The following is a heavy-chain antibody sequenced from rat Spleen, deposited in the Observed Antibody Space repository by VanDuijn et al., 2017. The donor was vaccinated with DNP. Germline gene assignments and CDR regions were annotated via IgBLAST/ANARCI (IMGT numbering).Heavy chain of an antibody. V-gene: IGHV5S23*01. J-gene: IGHJ4*01. CDR1: GFTFRNSD. CDR3: AKDGRAMDA. D-gene: IGHD1-12*02. Sequence: EVQLVESGGGLVQPGGSLKLSCAASGFTFRNSDMAWVRQAPTKGLEWVASISTSGGLTYYRDSVKGRFTISRDNAKSTLYLQMESLRSEDTATYYCAKDGRAMDAWGQGTSVTVSS. CDR2: ISTSGGLT.